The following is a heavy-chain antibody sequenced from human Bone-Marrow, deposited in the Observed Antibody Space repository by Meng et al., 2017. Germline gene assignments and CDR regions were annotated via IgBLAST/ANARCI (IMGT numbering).Heavy chain of an antibody. CDR3: ARDYVIVGATVPFDY. CDR2: INPSGGST. D-gene: IGHD1-26*01. J-gene: IGHJ4*02. Sequence: ASVKVSCKASGYTFTSYYMHWVRQAPGQGREWMGIINPSGGSTSYAQKFQGRVTMTRDTSTSTVYMELSSLRSEDTAVYYCARDYVIVGATVPFDYWGQGTLVTVSS. CDR1: GYTFTSYY. V-gene: IGHV1-46*01.